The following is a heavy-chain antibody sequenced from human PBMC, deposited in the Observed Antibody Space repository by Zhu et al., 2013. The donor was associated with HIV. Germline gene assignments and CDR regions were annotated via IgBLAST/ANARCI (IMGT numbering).Heavy chain of an antibody. V-gene: IGHV1-2*02. Sequence: QVQLVQSGAEGEEAWGLSERSPARPLDTPFTGYFMHWVRQAPRQGLEWMGWINPNSGGTNYAQKFQGRVTMTRDTSIITAYMEVSRLRSDDTAVYYCARGAGYDSSGYYNDYWGQGTLVTVSS. CDR2: INPNSGGT. CDR1: DTPFTGYF. D-gene: IGHD3-22*01. CDR3: ARGAGYDSSGYYNDY. J-gene: IGHJ4*02.